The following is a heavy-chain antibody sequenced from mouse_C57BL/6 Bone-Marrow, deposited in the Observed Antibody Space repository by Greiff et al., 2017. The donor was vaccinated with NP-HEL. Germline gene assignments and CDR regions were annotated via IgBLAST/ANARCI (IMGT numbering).Heavy chain of an antibody. CDR3: ARYYYGSRGWYFDV. Sequence: VQLQQSGADLVKPGASVKLSCKASGYTFTSYWMHLVKQRPGRGLEWIGRIDPNSGGTTFNEKFKTKATLTVDKPSSTAYMQLSSLTSEDSAVYYCARYYYGSRGWYFDVWGTGTTVTVSS. V-gene: IGHV1-72*01. CDR2: IDPNSGGT. D-gene: IGHD1-1*01. CDR1: GYTFTSYW. J-gene: IGHJ1*03.